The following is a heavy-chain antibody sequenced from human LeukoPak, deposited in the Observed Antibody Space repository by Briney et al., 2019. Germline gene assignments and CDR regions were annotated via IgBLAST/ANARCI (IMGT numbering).Heavy chain of an antibody. CDR1: GFTFTSSA. D-gene: IGHD4-23*01. CDR2: IVVGSGNT. Sequence: GTSVKVSCKASGFTFTSSAVQWVRQARGQRLEWPGWIVVGSGNTNYAQKFQERVTITRDMSTGTAYMELSSLRSEDTAVYYCAAAIPTVVKTLDTLDIWGQGTMVTVSS. J-gene: IGHJ3*02. V-gene: IGHV1-58*01. CDR3: AAAIPTVVKTLDTLDI.